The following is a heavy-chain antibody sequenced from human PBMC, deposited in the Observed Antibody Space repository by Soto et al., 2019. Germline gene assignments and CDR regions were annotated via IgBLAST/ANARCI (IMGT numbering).Heavy chain of an antibody. J-gene: IGHJ5*01. D-gene: IGHD1-26*01. V-gene: IGHV4-39*01. Sequence: PSETLSLTCSVSGGSINSDDSFWGWVRQSPGKGLEWIGSLYYGGSTFYNPSLKSRVTISLDTSKNQFSLRLTSVTAADTAIYYCARQLPVGATSWFDYWGQGTLVTVSS. CDR1: GGSINSDDSF. CDR2: LYYGGST. CDR3: ARQLPVGATSWFDY.